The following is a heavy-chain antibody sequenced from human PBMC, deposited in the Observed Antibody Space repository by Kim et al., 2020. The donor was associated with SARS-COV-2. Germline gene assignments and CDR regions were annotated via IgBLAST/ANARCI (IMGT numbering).Heavy chain of an antibody. CDR3: ARGEWELRLDYYYGMDV. V-gene: IGHV3-30*07. D-gene: IGHD1-26*01. Sequence: VKGRFTISRDNSKNTLYLQMNSLRAEDTAVYYCARGEWELRLDYYYGMDVWGQGTTVTVSS. J-gene: IGHJ6*02.